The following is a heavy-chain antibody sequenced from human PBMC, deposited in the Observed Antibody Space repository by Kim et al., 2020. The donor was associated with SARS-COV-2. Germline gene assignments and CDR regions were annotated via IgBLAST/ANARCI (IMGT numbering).Heavy chain of an antibody. V-gene: IGHV4-59*09. J-gene: IGHJ5*02. CDR3: ARGIGIAAAGRSPTYNWFDP. Sequence: RVTISVDTSKNQFSLKLSSVTAADTAVYYCARGIGIAAAGRSPTYNWFDPWGQGTLVTVSS. D-gene: IGHD6-13*01.